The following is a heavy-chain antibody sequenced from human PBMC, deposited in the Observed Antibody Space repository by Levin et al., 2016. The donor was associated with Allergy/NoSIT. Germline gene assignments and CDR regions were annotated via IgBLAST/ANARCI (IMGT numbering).Heavy chain of an antibody. CDR3: AKDPTRLGESPPDPLGFDY. CDR2: ISYDGSNK. Sequence: GSLRLSCAASGFTFSSYGMHWVRQAPGKGLEWVAVISYDGSNKYYADSVKGRFTISRDNSKNTLYLQMNSLRAEDTAVYYCAKDPTRLGESPPDPLGFDYWGQGTLGTVSS. V-gene: IGHV3-30*18. CDR1: GFTFSSYG. D-gene: IGHD3-16*01. J-gene: IGHJ4*02.